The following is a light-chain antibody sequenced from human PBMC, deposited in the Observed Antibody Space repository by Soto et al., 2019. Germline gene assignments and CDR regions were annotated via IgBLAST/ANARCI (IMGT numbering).Light chain of an antibody. CDR3: QSYDSSLTIVV. J-gene: IGLJ2*01. CDR1: SSNIGAPYD. CDR2: GNS. V-gene: IGLV1-40*01. Sequence: QSVLTQPPSVSGAPGQRVTISCTGTSSNIGAPYDVHWYQQLPGTAPKLLMYGNSNRPSGVPDRFSGSKSGTSASLAITGLQAEDEADYYCQSYDSSLTIVVFGGGTKLTVL.